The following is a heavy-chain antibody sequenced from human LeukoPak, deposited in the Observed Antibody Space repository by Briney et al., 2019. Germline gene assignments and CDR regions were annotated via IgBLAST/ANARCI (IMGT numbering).Heavy chain of an antibody. D-gene: IGHD2-2*02. V-gene: IGHV3-23*01. Sequence: GGSLRLSCAASGFTFSSYAMSWVRQAPGKGLEWVSAISGSGGSTYYADSVKGRFTISRDNSKNTLYLQMNSLRAEDTAVYYCARGVDRCSSTSCYINYFDYWGQGTLVTVSS. CDR2: ISGSGGST. J-gene: IGHJ4*02. CDR1: GFTFSSYA. CDR3: ARGVDRCSSTSCYINYFDY.